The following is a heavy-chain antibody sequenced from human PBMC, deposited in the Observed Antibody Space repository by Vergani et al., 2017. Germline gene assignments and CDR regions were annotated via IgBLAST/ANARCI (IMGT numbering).Heavy chain of an antibody. CDR3: ARAVPDWFDP. CDR1: GGSISSSSYY. J-gene: IGHJ5*02. CDR2: IYHSGST. V-gene: IGHV4-39*07. Sequence: QLQLQESGPGLVKPSETLSLTCTVSGGSISSSSYYWGWIRQPPGKGLEWIGSIYHSGSTYYNPSLKSRVTISVDRSKNQFSLKLSSVTAADTAVYYCARAVPDWFDPWGQGTLVTVSS.